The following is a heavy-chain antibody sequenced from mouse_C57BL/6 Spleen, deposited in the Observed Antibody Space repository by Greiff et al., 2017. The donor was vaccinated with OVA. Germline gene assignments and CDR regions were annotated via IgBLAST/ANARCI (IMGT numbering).Heavy chain of an antibody. V-gene: IGHV1-18*01. CDR3: ARRRDDGWYFDV. D-gene: IGHD2-14*01. Sequence: VQLKESGPELVKPGASVKIPCKASGYTFTDYNMDWVKQSHGKSLEWIGDINPNNGGTIYNQKFKGKATLTVDKSSSTAYMELRSLTSEDTAVYYCARRRDDGWYFDVWGTGTTVTVSS. CDR2: INPNNGGT. CDR1: GYTFTDYN. J-gene: IGHJ1*03.